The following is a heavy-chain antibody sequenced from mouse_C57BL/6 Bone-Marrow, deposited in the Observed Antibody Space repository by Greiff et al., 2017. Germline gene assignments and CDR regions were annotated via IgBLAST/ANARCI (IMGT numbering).Heavy chain of an antibody. CDR3: ARENYYQSFDY. J-gene: IGHJ2*01. CDR1: GYSITSGYY. V-gene: IGHV3-6*01. D-gene: IGHD1-1*01. Sequence: EVKLQQSGPGLVKPSQSLSLTCSVTGYSITSGYYWNWIRQFPGNKLEWMGYISYDGSNNYNPSLKNRISITRDTSKNQFFLKLNSVTTEDTATYYCARENYYQSFDYWGQGTTLTVSS. CDR2: ISYDGSN.